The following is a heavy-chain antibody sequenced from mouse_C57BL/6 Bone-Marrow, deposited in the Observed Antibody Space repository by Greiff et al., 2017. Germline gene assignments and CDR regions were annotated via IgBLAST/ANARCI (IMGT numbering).Heavy chain of an antibody. CDR2: IHPNSGST. Sequence: QVQLQQPGAELVKPGASVKLSCTASGYTFTSYWMHWVKQRPGQGLEWIGMIHPNSGSTNYNAKFKSKATLTVDKSSSTAYMQLSSLPSEDSAVYYCARSYYGYDGAWFAYWGQGTLVTVSA. CDR1: GYTFTSYW. V-gene: IGHV1-64*01. D-gene: IGHD2-9*01. J-gene: IGHJ3*01. CDR3: ARSYYGYDGAWFAY.